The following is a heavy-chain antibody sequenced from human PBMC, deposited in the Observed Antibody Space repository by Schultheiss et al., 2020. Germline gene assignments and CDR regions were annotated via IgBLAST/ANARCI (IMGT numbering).Heavy chain of an antibody. CDR1: GGSISSYY. V-gene: IGHV4-34*01. CDR3: ARVVDHLLDS. Sequence: SQTLSLTCTVSGGSISSYYWSWIRQPPGKGLEWIGEINHSGSTNYNPSLKSRVTISVDTSKNQFSLKLSSVTAADTAVYYCARVVDHLLDSWGQGTTVTVSS. J-gene: IGHJ6*02. D-gene: IGHD2-15*01. CDR2: INHSGST.